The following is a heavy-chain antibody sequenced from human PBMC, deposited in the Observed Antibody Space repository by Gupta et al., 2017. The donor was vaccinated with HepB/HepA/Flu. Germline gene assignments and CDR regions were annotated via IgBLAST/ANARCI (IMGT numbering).Heavy chain of an antibody. Sequence: EVQLVESGGVGVQPGGSLRLSCVASGFPFDDYTMHWVRQVPGKGPEWVSLISRDGVSIYYTDSLKGRFTISRDNSKNSLYLEMNSLRTEDTALYYCAKEGSSRWYYYFDSWGQGTLVTVSS. J-gene: IGHJ4*02. CDR3: AKEGSSRWYYYFDS. D-gene: IGHD6-13*01. V-gene: IGHV3-43*01. CDR2: ISRDGVSI. CDR1: GFPFDDYT.